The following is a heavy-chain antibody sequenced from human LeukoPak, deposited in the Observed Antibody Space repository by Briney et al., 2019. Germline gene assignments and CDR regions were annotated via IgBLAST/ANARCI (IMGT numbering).Heavy chain of an antibody. CDR3: VKDFYGSGSPPHFDF. D-gene: IGHD3-10*01. CDR1: GFTFRSFA. V-gene: IGHV3-30*18. Sequence: GSLRLSCAASGFTFRSFAMHWVRQAPGKGLEWVALISFDGYHQFYADSVKGRFIISRDNAKNTFYLQMNSLRVEDTALYYCVKDFYGSGSPPHFDFWGQGTLVPVS. J-gene: IGHJ4*02. CDR2: ISFDGYHQ.